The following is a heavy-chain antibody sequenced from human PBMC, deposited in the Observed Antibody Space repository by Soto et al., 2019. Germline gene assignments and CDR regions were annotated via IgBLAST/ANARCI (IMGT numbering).Heavy chain of an antibody. CDR1: GDSVSSNSAA. D-gene: IGHD1-26*01. J-gene: IGHJ4*02. CDR2: TYYRSKWYN. CDR3: ARGEQYSGRIFDY. V-gene: IGHV6-1*01. Sequence: SQTLSLTCGISGDSVSSNSAAWNWLRQSPSRGLEWLGRTYYRSKWYNDYAVSVESRITINPDTSKNHFSLQLNFVAPEDTAVYFCARGEQYSGRIFDYWGQGTLVTVSS.